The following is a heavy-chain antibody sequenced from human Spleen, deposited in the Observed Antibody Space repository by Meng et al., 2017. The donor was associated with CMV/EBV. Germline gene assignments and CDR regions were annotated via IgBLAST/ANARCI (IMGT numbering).Heavy chain of an antibody. CDR1: GFTFSSYA. CDR2: ISYDGSNK. CDR3: ASCPHTHVEWLFEY. Sequence: GGSLRLSCAASGFTFSSYAMHWVRQAPGKGLEWVAMISYDGSNKYYADSEKGRFTISRDNSKNTLYLQMNSLRAEDTAVYYCASCPHTHVEWLFEYWGQGTLVTVSS. J-gene: IGHJ4*02. D-gene: IGHD3-3*01. V-gene: IGHV3-30*04.